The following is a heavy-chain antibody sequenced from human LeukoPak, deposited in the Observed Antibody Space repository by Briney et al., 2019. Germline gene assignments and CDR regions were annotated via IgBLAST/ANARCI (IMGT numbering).Heavy chain of an antibody. CDR3: DAMLATHGSFDY. V-gene: IGHV5-51*01. Sequence: GESLKISCKGSANSFTSHWIGWVRQKPGKGLEWMGIIYPADSDTRYSPSFQGQVTISADKSIRTAYLQWSSLKASDTAMYYCDAMLATHGSFDYWGQGTLVTVSS. CDR2: IYPADSDT. D-gene: IGHD2-2*01. J-gene: IGHJ4*02. CDR1: ANSFTSHW.